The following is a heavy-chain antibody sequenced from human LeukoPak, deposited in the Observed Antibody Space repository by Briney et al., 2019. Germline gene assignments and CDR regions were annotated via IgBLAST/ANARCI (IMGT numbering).Heavy chain of an antibody. CDR1: GYTFTGHY. V-gene: IGHV1-46*01. J-gene: IGHJ6*03. CDR2: INPSDGST. CDR3: ARSVGRLRYFDWLPPYHITMDV. D-gene: IGHD3-9*01. Sequence: GASVKVSCKASGYTFTGHYMHWVRQAPGQGLEWMGIINPSDGSTSYAQKFQGRVTMTRDMSTSTVYMELSRLRSDDTAVYYCARSVGRLRYFDWLPPYHITMDVWGKGTTVTISS.